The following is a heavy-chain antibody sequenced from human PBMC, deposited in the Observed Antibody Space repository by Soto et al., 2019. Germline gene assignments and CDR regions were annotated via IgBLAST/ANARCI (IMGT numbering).Heavy chain of an antibody. CDR3: ASPRSTDPHYYGMDV. CDR2: IYYSGST. J-gene: IGHJ6*02. CDR1: GGSISSSSYY. D-gene: IGHD4-4*01. V-gene: IGHV4-39*01. Sequence: SETLSLTCTVSGGSISSSSYYWGWIRQPPGKGLEWIGSIYYSGSTYYNPSLKSRVTISVDTSKNQFSLKLSSVTAADTAVYYCASPRSTDPHYYGMDVWGQGTTVTVSS.